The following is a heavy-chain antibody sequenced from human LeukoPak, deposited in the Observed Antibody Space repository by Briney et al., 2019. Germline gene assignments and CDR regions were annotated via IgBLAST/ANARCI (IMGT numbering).Heavy chain of an antibody. CDR2: INHSGST. J-gene: IGHJ4*02. D-gene: IGHD2-15*01. CDR3: ARGLLYCSGGSCSGVYFDY. V-gene: IGHV4-39*07. CDR1: GGSISSSYYY. Sequence: PSETLSLTCTVSGGSISSSYYYGGWIRQPPGKGLEWIGEINHSGSTNYNPSLKSRVTISVDTPKNQFSLKLSSVTAADTAVYYCARGLLYCSGGSCSGVYFDYWGQGTLVTVSS.